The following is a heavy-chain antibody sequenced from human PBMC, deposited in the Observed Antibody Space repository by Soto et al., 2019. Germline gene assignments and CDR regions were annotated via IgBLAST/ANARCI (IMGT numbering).Heavy chain of an antibody. Sequence: SETPSLTCTVSGGSISSSSYYWGWIRQPPGKGLEWIGSIYYSGSTYYNPSLKSRVTISVDTSKNQFSLKLSSVTAADTAVYYCARGWGTVTPYAFDIWGQGTMVTVSS. CDR3: ARGWGTVTPYAFDI. CDR1: GGSISSSSYY. D-gene: IGHD4-17*01. J-gene: IGHJ3*02. V-gene: IGHV4-39*01. CDR2: IYYSGST.